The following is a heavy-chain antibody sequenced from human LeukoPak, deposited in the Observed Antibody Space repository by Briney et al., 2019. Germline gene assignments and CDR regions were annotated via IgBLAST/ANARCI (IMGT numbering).Heavy chain of an antibody. CDR1: GGSISSSSYY. V-gene: IGHV4-39*07. Sequence: SETLSLTCTVSGGSISSSSYYWGWIRQPPGKGLEWIGSIYYSGSTYYNPSLKSRVTTSVDTSKNQFSLKLSSVTAADTAVYYCARDIVVVVAATPGAVYYMDVWGKGTTVTVSS. CDR3: ARDIVVVVAATPGAVYYMDV. CDR2: IYYSGST. D-gene: IGHD2-15*01. J-gene: IGHJ6*03.